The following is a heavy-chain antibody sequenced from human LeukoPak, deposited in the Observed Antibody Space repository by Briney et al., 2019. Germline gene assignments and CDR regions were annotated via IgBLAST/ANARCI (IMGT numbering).Heavy chain of an antibody. CDR1: GFTFSSYW. Sequence: GGSLRLSCAASGFTFSSYWMTWVRQGPGMGLEWVANIKEDGSEKYYVDSVKGRFTISRDNAKNSLYLQMNSLRAEDTAVYYCARADSTGAFDIWGQGTVVTVS. V-gene: IGHV3-7*01. D-gene: IGHD3-22*01. CDR3: ARADSTGAFDI. J-gene: IGHJ3*02. CDR2: IKEDGSEK.